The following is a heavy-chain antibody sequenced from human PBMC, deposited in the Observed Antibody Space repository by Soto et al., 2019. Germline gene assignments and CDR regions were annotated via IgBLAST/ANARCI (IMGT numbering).Heavy chain of an antibody. V-gene: IGHV3-30*18. J-gene: IGHJ4*02. CDR3: AKDRVVVRVGAGSPEFDY. D-gene: IGHD1-26*01. Sequence: QVQLVESGGGVVQPGRSLRLSCAASGFTFSSYGMHWVRQAPGKGLEWVAVISYDGSNKYYADSVKGRFTISRDNSKNTLYLQRNSLRAEDTAVYYCAKDRVVVRVGAGSPEFDYWGQGTLVTVSS. CDR1: GFTFSSYG. CDR2: ISYDGSNK.